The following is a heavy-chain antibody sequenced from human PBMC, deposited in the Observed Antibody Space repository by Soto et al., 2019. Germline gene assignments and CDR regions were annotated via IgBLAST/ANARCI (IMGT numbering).Heavy chain of an antibody. CDR2: IYYSGST. Sequence: PSETLSLTCTVSGGSISSYYWSWIRQPPGKGLEWIGYIYYSGSTNYNPSLESRVTISVDTSKNQFSLKLSSVTAADTAVYYCARRYGDAFDYWGQGTLVTVSS. V-gene: IGHV4-59*08. CDR3: ARRYGDAFDY. J-gene: IGHJ4*02. D-gene: IGHD4-17*01. CDR1: GGSISSYY.